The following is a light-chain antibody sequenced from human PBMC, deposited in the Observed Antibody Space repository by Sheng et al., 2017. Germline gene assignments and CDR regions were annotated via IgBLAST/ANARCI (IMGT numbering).Light chain of an antibody. J-gene: IGKJ4*01. Sequence: EIVLTQSPATLSLSPGERATLSCRASQSVSSYLAWYQQKPGQAPRLLIYDASNRATGIPARFSGSGSGTEFTLTISSLQPEDFGVYYCQQYDKWPLPFGGGTKVEIK. CDR3: QQYDKWPLP. CDR1: QSVSSY. CDR2: DAS. V-gene: IGKV3-11*01.